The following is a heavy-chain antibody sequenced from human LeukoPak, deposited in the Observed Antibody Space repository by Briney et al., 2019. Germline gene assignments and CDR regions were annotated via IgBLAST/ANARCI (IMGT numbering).Heavy chain of an antibody. CDR1: DGSFSGYY. D-gene: IGHD3-10*01. CDR2: INHSGST. V-gene: IGHV4-34*01. Sequence: KASETLSLTCAVYDGSFSGYYWSWIRQPPGKGLEWIGEINHSGSTNYNPSLKSRVTISVDTSKNQFSLKLSSVTAADTAVYYCARGPRSYYYGSGSYYNRGYYFDYWGQGTLVTVSS. CDR3: ARGPRSYYYGSGSYYNRGYYFDY. J-gene: IGHJ4*02.